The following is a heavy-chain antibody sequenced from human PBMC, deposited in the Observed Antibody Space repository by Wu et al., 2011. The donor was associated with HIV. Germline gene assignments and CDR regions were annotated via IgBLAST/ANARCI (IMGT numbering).Heavy chain of an antibody. Sequence: QVQLVQSGAEVKKPGSSVKVSCKASGGTFSNYAINWVRQAPGQGLEWMGRIIPIFGTPNYAQKLQGRVTISTDESTSTAFMELSSLRSEDTAVYYCARGPRETRYGMDVWGQGTTVTVSS. V-gene: IGHV1-69*05. D-gene: IGHD5-24*01. CDR1: GGTFSNYA. CDR2: IIPIFGTP. J-gene: IGHJ6*02. CDR3: ARGPRETRYGMDV.